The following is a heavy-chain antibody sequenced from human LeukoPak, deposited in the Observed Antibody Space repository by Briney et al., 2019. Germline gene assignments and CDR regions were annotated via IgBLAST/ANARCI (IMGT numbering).Heavy chain of an antibody. CDR1: GGTFSSYA. V-gene: IGHV1-69*13. Sequence: SVKVSCKASGGTFSSYAISWVRQAPGQGLEWMGGIIPIFGTANYAQKFQGRVTITADESTSTAYMELSSLRSEDTAVYYCARDQIAAAGIRRIWFDPWGQGTLVTVSS. CDR2: IIPIFGTA. D-gene: IGHD6-13*01. J-gene: IGHJ5*02. CDR3: ARDQIAAAGIRRIWFDP.